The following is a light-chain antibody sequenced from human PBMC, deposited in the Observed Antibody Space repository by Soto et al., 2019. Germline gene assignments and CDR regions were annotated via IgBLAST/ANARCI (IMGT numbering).Light chain of an antibody. CDR1: QSVSSY. V-gene: IGKV3-11*01. CDR2: DAS. CDR3: QQRSSWVT. J-gene: IGKJ5*01. Sequence: EIELTQSPATLSLSPGERATLSCRASQSVSSYLAWYQQKPGQAPRLLIYDASNRATGIPARFSGSGFGTDFTLDISSLEPEDSAVYYCQQRSSWVTFGQGTRLEI.